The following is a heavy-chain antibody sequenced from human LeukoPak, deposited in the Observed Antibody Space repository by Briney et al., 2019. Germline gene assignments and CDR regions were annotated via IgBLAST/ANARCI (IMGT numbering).Heavy chain of an antibody. CDR2: IYYSAST. V-gene: IGHV4-59*01. J-gene: IGHJ1*01. CDR1: GGSISSYY. D-gene: IGHD3-22*01. CDR3: ARVADYYDSSGYLHAEYFQH. Sequence: SETLSLTCTVSGGSISSYYWSSIRQPPGKGLEWIGSIYYSASTNYNPSLKRRVTISVETSKNQFSLKLSSVTAADTAVYYCARVADYYDSSGYLHAEYFQHWGQGTLVTVSS.